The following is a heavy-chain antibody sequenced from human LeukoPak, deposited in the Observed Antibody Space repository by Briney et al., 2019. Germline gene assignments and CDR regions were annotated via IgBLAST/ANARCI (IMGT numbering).Heavy chain of an antibody. CDR3: ARDYHDSSGYYYNGAFDI. CDR2: ISAYNGNT. V-gene: IGHV1-18*01. Sequence: GSVKVSCKASGYTFTSYGISWVRQAPGQGLEWMGWISAYNGNTNYAQKLQGRVTMTTDTSTSTAYMELRSLRSDDTAVYYCARDYHDSSGYYYNGAFDIWGQATTATVSS. CDR1: GYTFTSYG. D-gene: IGHD3-22*01. J-gene: IGHJ3*02.